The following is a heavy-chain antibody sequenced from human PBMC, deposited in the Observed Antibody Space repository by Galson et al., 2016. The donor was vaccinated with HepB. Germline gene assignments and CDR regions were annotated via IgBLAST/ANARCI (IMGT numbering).Heavy chain of an antibody. J-gene: IGHJ4*02. CDR2: IKQDGSEK. CDR3: ALPTSRTEWDLDS. CDR1: GFTFSSYW. Sequence: SLRLSCAVSGFTFSSYWMTWVRQAPGKGLKWVANIKQDGSEKYYVDSVEGRFTISRDNAKNSLYLQMNSLRAEDTAVYYCALPTSRTEWDLDSWGQGTLVTVSS. V-gene: IGHV3-7*01. D-gene: IGHD1-26*01.